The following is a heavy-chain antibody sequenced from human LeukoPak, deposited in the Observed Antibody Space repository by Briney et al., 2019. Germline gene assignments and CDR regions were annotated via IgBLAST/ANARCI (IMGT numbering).Heavy chain of an antibody. Sequence: GGSLRLCCAASGFTCSNYEMNRVRQAPGKGLEWVSYITSSGSTIYYADSVKGRFTISRDNAKNSLYLQMNSLRAEDTDVYYCARETTVTRRYYGLDVWGQGTTVTVSS. J-gene: IGHJ6*02. V-gene: IGHV3-48*03. CDR2: ITSSGSTI. CDR3: ARETTVTRRYYGLDV. CDR1: GFTCSNYE. D-gene: IGHD4-11*01.